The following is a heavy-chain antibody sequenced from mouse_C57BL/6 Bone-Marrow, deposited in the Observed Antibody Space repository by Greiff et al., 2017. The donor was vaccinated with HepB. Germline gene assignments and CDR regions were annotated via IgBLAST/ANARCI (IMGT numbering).Heavy chain of an antibody. CDR3: ARQGYGNYWYFDV. D-gene: IGHD2-10*02. Sequence: EVKLMESGGGLVQPGGSLKLSCAASGFTFSDYYMSWVRQTPEKRLEWVAYISNGGGSTYYPDTVKGRFTISRDNAKNTLYLQMSRLKSEDTAMYYGARQGYGNYWYFDVWGTGTTVTVSA. CDR2: ISNGGGST. V-gene: IGHV5-12*01. CDR1: GFTFSDYY. J-gene: IGHJ1*03.